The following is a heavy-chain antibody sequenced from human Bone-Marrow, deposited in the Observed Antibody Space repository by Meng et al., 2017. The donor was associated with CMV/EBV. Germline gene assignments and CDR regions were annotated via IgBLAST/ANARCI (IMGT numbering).Heavy chain of an antibody. CDR1: GGSISSSSYY. V-gene: IGHV4-39*07. CDR2: IYYSGST. Sequence: GSLRLSCTVSGGSISSSSYYWGWIRQPPGKGLEWIGSIYYSGSTYYNPSLKSRVTISVDTSKNQFSLKLSSVTAADTAVYYCARVGDVTQYDYWGQGTLVTVSS. D-gene: IGHD3-16*01. CDR3: ARVGDVTQYDY. J-gene: IGHJ4*02.